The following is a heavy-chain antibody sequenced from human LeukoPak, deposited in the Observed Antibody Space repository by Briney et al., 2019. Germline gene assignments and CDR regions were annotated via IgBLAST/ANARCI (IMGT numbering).Heavy chain of an antibody. Sequence: GESLKISCKGSGYSFTSYWISWVRQMPGKGLEWMGIIYPGDSDTRYSPSFQGQVTISADKSISTAYLQWSSLKASDTAMYYCARQRFAMLSNSPPDYWGQGTLVTVSS. J-gene: IGHJ4*02. V-gene: IGHV5-51*01. D-gene: IGHD2-2*01. CDR2: IYPGDSDT. CDR1: GYSFTSYW. CDR3: ARQRFAMLSNSPPDY.